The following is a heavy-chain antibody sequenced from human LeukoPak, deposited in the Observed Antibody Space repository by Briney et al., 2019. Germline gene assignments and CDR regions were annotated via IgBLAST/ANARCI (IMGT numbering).Heavy chain of an antibody. J-gene: IGHJ5*02. D-gene: IGHD4-17*01. CDR3: ALRYGDYGIA. CDR1: GFNLSSYW. CDR2: IKQDGSEK. V-gene: IGHV3-7*03. Sequence: PGGSLRLSCAASGFNLSSYWMSWVRQAPGKGLEWVANIKQDGSEKYYVDSVKGRFTISRDNAKNSLYLQMNSLRAEDTAVYYCALRYGDYGIAWGQGTLVTVSS.